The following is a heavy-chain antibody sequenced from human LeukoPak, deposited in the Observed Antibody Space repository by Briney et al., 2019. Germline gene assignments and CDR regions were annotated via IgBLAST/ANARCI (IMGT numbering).Heavy chain of an antibody. CDR1: GGTFSSYA. Sequence: GSSVKVSCKASGGTFSSYAISWVRQAPGQGLEWMGRIIPILGIANYAQKFQGRVTITADKSTSTAYMELSSLRSEDTAVYYCARARYYGSGSYYLNFDYWGQGTLVTVSS. CDR3: ARARYYGSGSYYLNFDY. D-gene: IGHD3-10*01. CDR2: IIPILGIA. J-gene: IGHJ4*02. V-gene: IGHV1-69*04.